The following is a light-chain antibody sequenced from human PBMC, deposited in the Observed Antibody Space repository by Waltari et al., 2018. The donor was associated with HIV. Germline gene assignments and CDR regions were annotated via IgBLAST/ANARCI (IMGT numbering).Light chain of an antibody. CDR1: QSVLSSSNNKNY. CDR3: QQYYNTPSIT. J-gene: IGKJ5*01. Sequence: DIVLTQPPDSLAVSLGQRATINCKSSQSVLSSSNNKNYLAWYQQRPGQPPKLLISWASARESGVSDRISGSGSGTDFTLTINSLQAEDVAVYYCQQYYNTPSITFGQGTRLEIK. V-gene: IGKV4-1*01. CDR2: WAS.